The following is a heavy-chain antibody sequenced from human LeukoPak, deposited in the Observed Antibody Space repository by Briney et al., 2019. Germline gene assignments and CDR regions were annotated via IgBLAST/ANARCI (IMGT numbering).Heavy chain of an antibody. CDR1: GFTFSSYT. D-gene: IGHD4-17*01. V-gene: IGHV3-30-3*01. CDR3: AREVGGDYVFDY. CDR2: ISYDGSNK. Sequence: GGSLRLSCAASGFTFSSYTMHWVRQAPGKGLEWVAVISYDGSNKYYADSVKGRFTISRDNSKNTLFLQMNSLTTEDTAVYYCAREVGGDYVFDYWGQGTLVTVSS. J-gene: IGHJ4*02.